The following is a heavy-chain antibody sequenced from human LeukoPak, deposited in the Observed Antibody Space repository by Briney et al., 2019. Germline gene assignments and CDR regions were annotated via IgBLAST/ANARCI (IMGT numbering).Heavy chain of an antibody. V-gene: IGHV3-21*01. CDR3: ARDLPILEWLLGNFDY. CDR1: GFTFSSYS. J-gene: IGHJ4*02. D-gene: IGHD3-3*01. CDR2: ISSSSSYI. Sequence: PGGSLRLSCAASGFTFSSYSMNWVRQAPGKGLEWVSSISSSSSYIYYADSVKGRFTISRDNAKNSLYLQMNSLRAEDTAVYYCARDLPILEWLLGNFDYWGQGTLVTVSS.